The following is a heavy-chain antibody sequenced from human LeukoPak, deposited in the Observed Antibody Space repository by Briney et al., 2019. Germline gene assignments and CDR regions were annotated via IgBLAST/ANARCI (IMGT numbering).Heavy chain of an antibody. CDR1: GFTFSSYA. D-gene: IGHD2-15*01. J-gene: IGHJ3*02. CDR3: ARETYCSGSSCYKGNAFDI. Sequence: GGSLRLSCAASGFTFSSYAMSWVRQAPGKGLEWVSTIGAAGVHTFYSDSVKGRFTISRDNSKNTLYLQMNTLRAEDTAVFYCARETYCSGSSCYKGNAFDIWGQGTMVTVSS. CDR2: IGAAGVHT. V-gene: IGHV3-23*01.